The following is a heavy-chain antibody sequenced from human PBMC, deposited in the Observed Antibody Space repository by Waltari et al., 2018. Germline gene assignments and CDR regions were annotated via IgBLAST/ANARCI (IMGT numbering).Heavy chain of an antibody. CDR2: ISPDNGQT. Sequence: QIHLVQSGPELKKPGASVKVSCATSGYNFNDYAVTWVRQRSGQGFEWTGWISPDNGQTSYGQARSSITAETSTGTVYMELTSLQYDDTAVYYCARERSLGYCAKGLWHGVVDSWGQGTLVTVSS. CDR1: GYNFNDYA. CDR3: ARERSLGYCAKGLWHGVVDS. V-gene: IGHV1-18*01. D-gene: IGHD2-8*01. J-gene: IGHJ4*02.